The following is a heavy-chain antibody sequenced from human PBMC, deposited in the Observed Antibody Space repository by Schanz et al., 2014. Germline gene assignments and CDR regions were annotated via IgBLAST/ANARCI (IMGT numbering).Heavy chain of an antibody. J-gene: IGHJ4*02. Sequence: QVQLVQSGAEVKKPGASVKVSCKASGYTFTSHGINWVRQAIGQGPEWMGWMQPDSGKTHYAEKFQGRVAMTRDVSISTAYMELSSLASEDTAVYYCARDGVDAAAGGNYWGQGTLVTVSS. CDR1: GYTFTSHG. CDR3: ARDGVDAAAGGNY. D-gene: IGHD6-13*01. CDR2: MQPDSGKT. V-gene: IGHV1-8*01.